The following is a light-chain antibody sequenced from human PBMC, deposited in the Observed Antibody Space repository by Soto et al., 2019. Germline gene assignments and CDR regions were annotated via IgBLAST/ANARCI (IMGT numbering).Light chain of an antibody. CDR3: LQHNTYPWT. CDR2: AAS. Sequence: DIQMTQSPSTLTASVGDRVTITCRGSQGIRNDLGWYQQRQGKAPKRLIYAASSLQIGVPSRFSGSGSGTEFTLTISSLQPEDFATYYCLQHNTYPWTFGQGTKVEIK. CDR1: QGIRND. J-gene: IGKJ1*01. V-gene: IGKV1-17*01.